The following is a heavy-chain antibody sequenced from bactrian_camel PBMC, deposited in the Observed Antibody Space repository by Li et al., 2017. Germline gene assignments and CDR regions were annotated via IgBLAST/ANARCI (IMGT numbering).Heavy chain of an antibody. V-gene: IGHV3S53*01. Sequence: HVQLVESGGGSVQAGGSLRLSCKAPGFTSNNCVVDWYRQAAGKQREWVSAMCSDGRTLYANSVKGRFTISQDNAKNTVYLQMNSLKPEDTAMYYCAANFGPYCSGPYLARRANFLGQGTQVTVS. CDR2: MCSDGRT. J-gene: IGHJ4*01. D-gene: IGHD2*01. CDR1: GFTSNNCV.